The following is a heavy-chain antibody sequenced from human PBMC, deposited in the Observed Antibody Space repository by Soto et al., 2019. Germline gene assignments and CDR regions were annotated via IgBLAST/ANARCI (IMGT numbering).Heavy chain of an antibody. Sequence: QVQLQESGPGLVKASQTLSLICSVSGESISSGGYYWSWIRHHPGKGLEWIGYIYVSERAYYNPSLKSRVTISMDPSKNHVAMKLSSVTAADTAVYYCARVASSPSAADYWGQGTLVTVSS. CDR3: ARVASSPSAADY. V-gene: IGHV4-31*03. CDR1: GESISSGGYY. CDR2: IYVSERA. D-gene: IGHD6-6*01. J-gene: IGHJ4*02.